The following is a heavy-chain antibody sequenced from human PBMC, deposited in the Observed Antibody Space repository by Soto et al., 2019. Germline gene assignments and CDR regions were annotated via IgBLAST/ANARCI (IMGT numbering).Heavy chain of an antibody. V-gene: IGHV1-69*13. CDR1: GGPFSSYA. Sequence: GGSVKVSCKASGGPFSSYAISLVRQAPGQGLEWMGGMIPIFGTANYAQKFQGRVTITADESTSTAYMELSSLRSEDTAVYYCARDPPLVTGNTAHAFDIWGQGTMVTVSS. J-gene: IGHJ3*02. D-gene: IGHD1-7*01. CDR3: ARDPPLVTGNTAHAFDI. CDR2: MIPIFGTA.